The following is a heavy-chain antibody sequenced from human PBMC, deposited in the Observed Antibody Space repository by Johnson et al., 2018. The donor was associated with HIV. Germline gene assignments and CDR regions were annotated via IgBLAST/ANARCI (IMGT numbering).Heavy chain of an antibody. CDR3: AKAREYDSTGHDAFDI. J-gene: IGHJ3*02. Sequence: QVQLVESGGGVVQPGGSLTLSCAASGFTFSSYGMHWVRQAPGKGLEWVANIKQDGSERYYVDSVKGRFTISRDNSKNTMYLQMNSPRAEDTAVYYCAKAREYDSTGHDAFDIWGQGTMVTVSS. V-gene: IGHV3-30*02. CDR1: GFTFSSYG. CDR2: IKQDGSER. D-gene: IGHD3-22*01.